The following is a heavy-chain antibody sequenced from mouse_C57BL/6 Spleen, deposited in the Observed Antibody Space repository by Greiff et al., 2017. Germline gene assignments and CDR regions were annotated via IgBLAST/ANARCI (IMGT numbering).Heavy chain of an antibody. J-gene: IGHJ3*01. CDR2: IYPGDGDT. V-gene: IGHV1-82*01. D-gene: IGHD4-1*02. Sequence: QVQLKESGPELVKPGASVKISCKASGYAFSSSWMNWVKQRPGKGLEWIGRIYPGDGDTNYNGKFKGKATLTADKSSSTAYMQLSSLTSEDSAVYFCASQLGQDWFAYWGQGTLVTVSA. CDR3: ASQLGQDWFAY. CDR1: GYAFSSSW.